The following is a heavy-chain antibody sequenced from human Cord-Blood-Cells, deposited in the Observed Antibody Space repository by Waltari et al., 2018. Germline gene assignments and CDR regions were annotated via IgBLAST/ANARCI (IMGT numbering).Heavy chain of an antibody. J-gene: IGHJ4*02. D-gene: IGHD7-27*01. CDR1: GFTFTIDC. CDR2: IKQDGSEK. Sequence: EVQLVESGGGLVQPGGSLRLCCAAPGFTFTIDCLRWDRQAPGKGLEWVANIKQDGSEKYYVDSVKGRFTISRDNAKNSLYLQMNSLRAEDTAVYYCARVFQLGSHFDYWGQGTLVTVSS. CDR3: ARVFQLGSHFDY. V-gene: IGHV3-7*01.